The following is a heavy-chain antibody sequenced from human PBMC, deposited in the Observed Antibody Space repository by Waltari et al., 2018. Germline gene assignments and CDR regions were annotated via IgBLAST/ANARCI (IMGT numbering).Heavy chain of an antibody. CDR1: GYTFTSYA. D-gene: IGHD2-21*01. J-gene: IGHJ6*02. V-gene: IGHV7-4-1*02. CDR3: ARDLWGEYYYYYGMDV. CDR2: INTNTGNP. Sequence: QVQLVQSGSELKKPGASVKVSCKASGYTFTSYAMNWVRQAPGKGLEWTGWINTNTGNPTYAQGFTGRFVFSLDTSVSTAYLQISSLKAEDTAVYYCARDLWGEYYYYYGMDVWGQGTTVTISS.